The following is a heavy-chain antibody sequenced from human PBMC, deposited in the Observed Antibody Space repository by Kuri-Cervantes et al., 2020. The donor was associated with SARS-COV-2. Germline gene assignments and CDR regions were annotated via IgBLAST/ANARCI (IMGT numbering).Heavy chain of an antibody. J-gene: IGHJ6*03. CDR3: ARVCCYDYWIGSHPYYMDV. CDR2: IISRSSYT. Sequence: GESLKISCAASEFTLSDYYMSWIRQAPGKGLEWASHIISRSSYTNYADSVKGRFAISRDNVKTSLYLQMNSLRAEYTAVYYCARVCCYDYWIGSHPYYMDVWGKGTTVTVSS. V-gene: IGHV3-11*06. D-gene: IGHD3-3*01. CDR1: EFTLSDYY.